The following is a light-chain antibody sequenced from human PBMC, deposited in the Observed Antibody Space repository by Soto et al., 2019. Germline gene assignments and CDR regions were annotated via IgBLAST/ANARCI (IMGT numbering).Light chain of an antibody. CDR3: MQALQTPLT. CDR2: LGS. Sequence: DIVMTQSPLSLPVTPGEPASISCRSSQSLLHSNGYNYLDWYLQKPGQSPQLLIYLGSNQASGDPDRFSGSGSGTDFTLKISRVEAEDVGVYYCMQALQTPLTFGGGTKVEIK. V-gene: IGKV2-28*01. J-gene: IGKJ4*01. CDR1: QSLLHSNGYNY.